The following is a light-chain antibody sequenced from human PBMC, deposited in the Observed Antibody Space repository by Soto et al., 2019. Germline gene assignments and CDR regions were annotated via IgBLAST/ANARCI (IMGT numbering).Light chain of an antibody. J-gene: IGKJ5*01. CDR2: AAS. CDR1: QGISNC. V-gene: IGKV1-12*01. CDR3: QQAYSFPIT. Sequence: DIQMTQSPSSVSASIGDRVTVTCRASQGISNCLAWYQQKPGKAPKFLISAASSLQSGVPSRFSGSGSGKDFTLPISSLQPEDFATYYCQQAYSFPITFGQGTRLEIK.